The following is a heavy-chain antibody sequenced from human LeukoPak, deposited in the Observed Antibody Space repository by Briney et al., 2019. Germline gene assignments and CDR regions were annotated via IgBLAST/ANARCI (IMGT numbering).Heavy chain of an antibody. V-gene: IGHV1-18*01. Sequence: ASVKVSCKASGYTFTSYGISWVRQAPGQGLEWMGWISAYNGNTNYAQKLQGRVTMTTDTSTSTAYMELRSLRSDDTAVYYCARDPTVPHCSSTSCHLYYYYYYMDVWGKGTTVTVSS. J-gene: IGHJ6*03. D-gene: IGHD2-2*01. CDR2: ISAYNGNT. CDR1: GYTFTSYG. CDR3: ARDPTVPHCSSTSCHLYYYYYYMDV.